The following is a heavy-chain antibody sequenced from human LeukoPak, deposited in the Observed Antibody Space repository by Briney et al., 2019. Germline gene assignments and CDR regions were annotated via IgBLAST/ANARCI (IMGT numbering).Heavy chain of an antibody. J-gene: IGHJ2*01. D-gene: IGHD6-6*01. CDR3: ARGHSSSDWYFDL. Sequence: SETLSLTCTVSGGSISSYYWSWIRQPPGKGLEWIGYIYYSGSTNYNPSLKSRVTISVDTSKNQFSLKLSSVTAADTAVYYCARGHSSSDWYFDLWGRGTLVTVSS. CDR2: IYYSGST. CDR1: GGSISSYY. V-gene: IGHV4-59*01.